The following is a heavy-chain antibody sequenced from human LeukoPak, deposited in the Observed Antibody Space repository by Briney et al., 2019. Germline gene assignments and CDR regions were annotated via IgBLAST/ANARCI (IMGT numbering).Heavy chain of an antibody. J-gene: IGHJ4*02. CDR2: ISSSSSYI. CDR1: GFTFSNYS. Sequence: KTGGSLRLSCAASGFTFSNYSMNWVRQAPGKGLEWVSSISSSSSYIYYADSVKGRFTISRDNAKNSLYLQMNSLRAEDTALYYCASLNRADCSSTSCHTHYWGQGTLVTVSS. D-gene: IGHD2-2*01. CDR3: ASLNRADCSSTSCHTHY. V-gene: IGHV3-21*01.